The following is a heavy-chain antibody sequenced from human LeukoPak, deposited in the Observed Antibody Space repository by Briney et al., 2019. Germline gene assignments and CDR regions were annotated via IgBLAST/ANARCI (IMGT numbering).Heavy chain of an antibody. CDR3: ARETRQGSDY. D-gene: IGHD1-7*01. Sequence: SETLSLTCTVSGDSISGYYWSWIRQPAGKGLEWVGRIYTSGTTNYNTNYNPSLKSRVTMSVDTSKNQLSLKLSSVTAADTAVYYCARETRQGSDYWGQGTLVTVSS. CDR1: GDSISGYY. J-gene: IGHJ4*02. V-gene: IGHV4-4*07. CDR2: IYTSGTTNYNT.